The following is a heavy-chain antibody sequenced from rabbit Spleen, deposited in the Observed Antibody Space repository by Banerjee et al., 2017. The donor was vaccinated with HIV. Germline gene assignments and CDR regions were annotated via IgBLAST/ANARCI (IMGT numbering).Heavy chain of an antibody. J-gene: IGHJ4*01. CDR2: IDTGSSGFT. D-gene: IGHD4-1*01. CDR1: GFDFSNYG. V-gene: IGHV1S45*01. Sequence: QEQLVESGGGLVQPGGSLKLSCKASGFDFSNYGVSWVRQAPGKGLEWIACIDTGSSGFTYFASGAKGRFTIAKTSSTTVTLQMASLTAADTATYFCARRLNYFKLWGPGTLVTVS. CDR3: ARRLNYFKL.